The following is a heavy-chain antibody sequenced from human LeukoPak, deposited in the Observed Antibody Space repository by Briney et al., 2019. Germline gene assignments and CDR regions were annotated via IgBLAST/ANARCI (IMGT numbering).Heavy chain of an antibody. Sequence: ASVKVSCKASGGTFSTYVFSWVRQAPGQGLEWMGGIIPVFGSANFAQKFQGRVTITADESTSTAYMELSSLRSEDTAVYYCARNRPGGLSSGWYYYYYGMDVWGQGTTVTVSS. V-gene: IGHV1-69*13. CDR1: GGTFSTYV. CDR2: IIPVFGSA. J-gene: IGHJ6*02. CDR3: ARNRPGGLSSGWYYYYYGMDV. D-gene: IGHD6-19*01.